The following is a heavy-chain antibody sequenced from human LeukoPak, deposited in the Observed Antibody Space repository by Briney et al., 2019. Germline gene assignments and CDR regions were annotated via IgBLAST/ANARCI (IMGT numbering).Heavy chain of an antibody. Sequence: GGSLRLSCAASGFTFGSFGMHWVRQAPGKGLEWVAVIWYDASNKYYADSVKGRFTISRDNSKNTLYLQMNSLRDDDTAVYYCVRGVGVSRFNYLDSWGQGTLVIVSS. V-gene: IGHV3-33*01. CDR3: VRGVGVSRFNYLDS. CDR1: GFTFGSFG. J-gene: IGHJ4*02. CDR2: IWYDASNK. D-gene: IGHD6-13*01.